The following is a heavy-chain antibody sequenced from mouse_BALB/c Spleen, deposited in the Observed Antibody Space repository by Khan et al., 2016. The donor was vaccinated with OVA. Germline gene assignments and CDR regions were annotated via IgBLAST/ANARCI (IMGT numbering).Heavy chain of an antibody. D-gene: IGHD3-1*01. V-gene: IGHV1-63*02. J-gene: IGHJ2*02. CDR2: TYPGGGYT. CDR3: ARRGAARATWGYFDY. CDR1: GYTFTHYW. Sequence: QVQLQQSGTEVVRPGTSVKMSCKAAGYTFTHYWIGWVKQRPGHGLEWIGDTYPGGGYTNYNEKFKGKATLTADTSSSTAYMQLSGLTSEDSDIYYCARRGAARATWGYFDYWGQGTSLIVSS.